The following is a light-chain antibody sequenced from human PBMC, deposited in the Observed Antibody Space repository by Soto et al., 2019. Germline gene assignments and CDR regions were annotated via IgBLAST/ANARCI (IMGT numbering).Light chain of an antibody. CDR3: SSYSGTNYHYV. V-gene: IGLV2-8*01. J-gene: IGLJ1*01. CDR1: SSDVGGYNY. Sequence: QSELRQARNACGSLGPSDHLSCTGTSSDVGGYNYVSWYQQHPGKAPKLMIYEVSERPSGVPDRFSGSKSGNTASLTVSGLQADDEADYYCSSYSGTNYHYVFGTGTKVTVL. CDR2: EVS.